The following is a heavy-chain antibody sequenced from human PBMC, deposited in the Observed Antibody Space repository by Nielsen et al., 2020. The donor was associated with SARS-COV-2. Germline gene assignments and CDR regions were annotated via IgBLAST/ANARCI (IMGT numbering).Heavy chain of an antibody. CDR1: GGSISSGGYY. Sequence: SETLSLTCTVSGGSISSGGYYWSWIRQHPGKGLEWIGEINHSGSTNYNPSLKSRVTISVDTSKNQFSLKLSSVTAADTAVYYCARVKWFGELFPQRYYGMDVWGQGTTVTVSS. V-gene: IGHV4-39*07. J-gene: IGHJ6*02. D-gene: IGHD3-10*01. CDR2: INHSGST. CDR3: ARVKWFGELFPQRYYGMDV.